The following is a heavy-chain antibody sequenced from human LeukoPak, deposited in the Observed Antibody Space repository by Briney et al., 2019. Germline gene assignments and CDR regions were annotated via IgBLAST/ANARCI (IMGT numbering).Heavy chain of an antibody. D-gene: IGHD3-10*01. CDR3: ARRYGSGSYYNWFDP. CDR1: GGSFNDYY. V-gene: IGHV4-34*01. Sequence: SETLSLTCAVYGGSFNDYYWSWIRQPPGKGLEWIGEINHSGSTNYNPSLKSRVTISVDTSKSQFSLKATSVTAADTAVYYCARRYGSGSYYNWFDPWGQGTLVTVSS. J-gene: IGHJ5*02. CDR2: INHSGST.